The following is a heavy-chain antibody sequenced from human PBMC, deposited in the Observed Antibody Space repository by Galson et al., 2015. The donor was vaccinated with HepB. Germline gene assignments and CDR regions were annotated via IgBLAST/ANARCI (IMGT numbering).Heavy chain of an antibody. CDR1: GFTVSSYE. Sequence: SLRLSCAASGFTVSSYEMNWVRQAPGKGLEWVSYISSSGSTIYYADSVKGRFTISRDNAKNSLYLQMNSLRAEGTAVYYCARWRDRYCSSTSCYFDYWGQGTLVTVSS. V-gene: IGHV3-48*03. CDR3: ARWRDRYCSSTSCYFDY. J-gene: IGHJ4*02. D-gene: IGHD2-2*01. CDR2: ISSSGSTI.